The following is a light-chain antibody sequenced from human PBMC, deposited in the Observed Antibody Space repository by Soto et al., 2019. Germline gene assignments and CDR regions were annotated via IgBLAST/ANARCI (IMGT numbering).Light chain of an antibody. J-gene: IGKJ1*01. CDR2: DAS. CDR3: QQRSSWPWT. Sequence: ESVLTQSPAPLSLSPGERATLSCRASQRISGYLGWYQQKPGQAPRLLIYDASNRATGIPVRFSGSGSGTDYTLTITNLEPEDFAIYYCQQRSSWPWTFGQGTKVDIK. V-gene: IGKV3-11*01. CDR1: QRISGY.